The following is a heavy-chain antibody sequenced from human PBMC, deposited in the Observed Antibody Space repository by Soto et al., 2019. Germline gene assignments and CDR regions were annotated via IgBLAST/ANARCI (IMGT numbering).Heavy chain of an antibody. Sequence: QVQLVESGGGVVQPGRSLRLSCVASGFTFSHYALHWVRQAPGKVLEWVAVISDDGSRKFYADSVKGRFTISRDTSKNTLYLQMNSLRGEDTALYYCARDDGAAAVASAFEHWGQGTLVTVSS. CDR2: ISDDGSRK. D-gene: IGHD2-15*01. J-gene: IGHJ4*02. CDR3: ARDDGAAAVASAFEH. CDR1: GFTFSHYA. V-gene: IGHV3-30*04.